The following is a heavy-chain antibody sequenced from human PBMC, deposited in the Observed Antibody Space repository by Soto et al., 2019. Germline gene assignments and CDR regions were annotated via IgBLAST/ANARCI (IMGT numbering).Heavy chain of an antibody. J-gene: IGHJ4*02. CDR1: GGSISSGGYS. D-gene: IGHD2-15*01. Sequence: QVQLQESGPGLVKPSQTLSLTCTVSGGSISSGGYSWSWSRQHPGKGLEWIGYISYHGNTYYNPSPQSRATMSADTSKNEFSLKLSSVTVADTAVYYCARRCSGGSCLDYWGQGSLVTVSS. CDR2: ISYHGNT. V-gene: IGHV4-31*03. CDR3: ARRCSGGSCLDY.